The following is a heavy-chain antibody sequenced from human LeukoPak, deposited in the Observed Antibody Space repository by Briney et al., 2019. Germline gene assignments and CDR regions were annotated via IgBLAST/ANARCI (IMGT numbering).Heavy chain of an antibody. CDR1: GGSFSGYY. CDR3: ASYDLDTAMVFDY. V-gene: IGHV4-34*01. D-gene: IGHD5-18*01. Sequence: PSETLSLTCAVYGGSFSGYYWSWIRQPPGKGLEWIGEINHSGSTNYNPSLKSRVTISVDTSKNQFSLKLSSVTAADTAVYYCASYDLDTAMVFDYWGQGTLVTVSS. J-gene: IGHJ4*02. CDR2: INHSGST.